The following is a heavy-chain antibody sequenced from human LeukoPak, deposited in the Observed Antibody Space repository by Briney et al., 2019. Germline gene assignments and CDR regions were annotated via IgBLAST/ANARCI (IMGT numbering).Heavy chain of an antibody. V-gene: IGHV3-64*04. Sequence: PGGALRLSFSASGFTFSSFAMHWFRQAPGRGREYVSGICIRGISTDYAHSVDDRFTISRDNSKNIVYLQINSLRAADTAVYYCAKAHGFYRSGWTPLFDSWGQGTLVTVSS. CDR1: GFTFSSFA. CDR3: AKAHGFYRSGWTPLFDS. D-gene: IGHD6-19*01. J-gene: IGHJ4*02. CDR2: ICIRGIST.